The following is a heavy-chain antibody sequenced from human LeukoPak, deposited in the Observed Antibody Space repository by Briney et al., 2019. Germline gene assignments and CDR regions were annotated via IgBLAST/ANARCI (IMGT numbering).Heavy chain of an antibody. V-gene: IGHV3-74*01. CDR2: INPDGSDT. Sequence: GGSLRLSCAASGFTFSNYWMHWVRQDPGKGLVWVSRINPDGSDTSYADSVKGRFTISRDNAKNTVYLQMNRLRAEDTAIYYCARDSKMVAYWGQGALVTVSS. CDR1: GFTFSNYW. D-gene: IGHD2-8*01. J-gene: IGHJ4*02. CDR3: ARDSKMVAY.